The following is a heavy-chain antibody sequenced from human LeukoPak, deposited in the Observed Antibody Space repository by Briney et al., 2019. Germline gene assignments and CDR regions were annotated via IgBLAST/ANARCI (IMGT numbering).Heavy chain of an antibody. D-gene: IGHD3-10*01. CDR3: ARAKSFQLWFGEFDP. CDR1: GFTFSSYS. J-gene: IGHJ5*02. Sequence: GGSLRLSCAASGFTFSSYSMNWVRQAPGKGLEWVSSISSSSSYIYYADSVKGRFTISRDNAKNSLYLQMNSLRTEDTAVYYCARAKSFQLWFGEFDPWGQGTLVTVSS. V-gene: IGHV3-21*01. CDR2: ISSSSSYI.